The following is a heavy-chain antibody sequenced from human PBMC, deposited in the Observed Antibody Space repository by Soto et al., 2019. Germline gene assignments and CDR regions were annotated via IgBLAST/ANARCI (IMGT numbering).Heavy chain of an antibody. Sequence: PGGSLRLSCAASGFTFSSYGMHWVRQAPGKGLEWVAVISYDGSNKYYADSVKGRFTISRDNSKNTLYLQINSLRAEDTTVYCCAKDAAMDRRRNFDYWGQGTLVTVSS. CDR3: AKDAAMDRRRNFDY. D-gene: IGHD5-18*01. CDR2: ISYDGSNK. J-gene: IGHJ4*02. CDR1: GFTFSSYG. V-gene: IGHV3-30*18.